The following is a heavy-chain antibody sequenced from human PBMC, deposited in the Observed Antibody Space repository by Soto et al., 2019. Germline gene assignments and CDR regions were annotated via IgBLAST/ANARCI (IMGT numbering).Heavy chain of an antibody. CDR1: GFTFSSYG. CDR3: AKDPSGLQKYYYYYMDV. Sequence: QVQLVESGGGVVQPGRSLRLSCAASGFTFSSYGMHWVRQAPGKGLEWVAVISYDGSNKYYADSVKGRFTISRDNSKNTLYQQMNSLRAEDTAVYYCAKDPSGLQKYYYYYMDVWGKGTTVTVSS. D-gene: IGHD5-18*01. V-gene: IGHV3-30*18. J-gene: IGHJ6*03. CDR2: ISYDGSNK.